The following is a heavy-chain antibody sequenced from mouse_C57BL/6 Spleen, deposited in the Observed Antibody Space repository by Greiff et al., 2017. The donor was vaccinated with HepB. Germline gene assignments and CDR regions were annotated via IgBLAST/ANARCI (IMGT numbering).Heavy chain of an antibody. CDR3: EKGSYGSSYRYFDY. Sequence: EVQLQQSGPELVKPGASVKISCKASGYSFTDYNMNWVKQSNGKSLEWIGVINPNYGTTSYNQKFKGKATLTVDQSSSTAYMQLNSLTTEDSAVYYCEKGSYGSSYRYFDYWGQGTTLTVSS. J-gene: IGHJ2*01. D-gene: IGHD1-1*01. CDR2: INPNYGTT. CDR1: GYSFTDYN. V-gene: IGHV1-39*01.